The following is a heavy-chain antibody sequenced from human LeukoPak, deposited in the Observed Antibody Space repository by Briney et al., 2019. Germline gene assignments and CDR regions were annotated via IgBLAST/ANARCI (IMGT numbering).Heavy chain of an antibody. J-gene: IGHJ3*02. CDR3: ARGVVRGVIPRGVFDI. Sequence: GGSLRLSCAPSGFTFSSYATHWVRQTPDKGQWWAAAISYDGSIKYSADSVKGRFTTSKKNTKTSLYLRMSSRRAGHTALYYCARGVVRGVIPRGVFDIWGQGTMVTVSS. CDR1: GFTFSSYA. V-gene: IGHV3-30*04. D-gene: IGHD3-10*01. CDR2: ISYDGSIK.